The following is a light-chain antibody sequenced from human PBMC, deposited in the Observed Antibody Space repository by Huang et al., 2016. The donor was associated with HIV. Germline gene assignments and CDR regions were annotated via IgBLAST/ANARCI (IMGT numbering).Light chain of an antibody. CDR2: WAS. CDR1: QSVLYSSNNKND. J-gene: IGKJ2*01. Sequence: DIVMTQSPDSLAVSLGARATINCKSSQSVLYSSNNKNDLAWYQQKPGQPPKLLIYWASTRESGGPDQFSGSGSGTDFTLTISSLQSEDVAVYYCQQYYTTPMYTFGQGTRLEIK. V-gene: IGKV4-1*01. CDR3: QQYYTTPMYT.